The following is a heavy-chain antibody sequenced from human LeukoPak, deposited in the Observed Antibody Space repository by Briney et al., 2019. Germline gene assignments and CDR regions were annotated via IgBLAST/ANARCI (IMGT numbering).Heavy chain of an antibody. J-gene: IGHJ4*02. CDR2: ISDGGQST. D-gene: IGHD3-3*01. CDR3: AKGSADGRPYYFDY. V-gene: IGHV3-23*01. Sequence: GGSLRLSCAASRFTFSKYAMSWVRQAPGKGLEWVSAISDGGQSTYHADSVKGRFTISRGNSQNTLDLQMNSLRAEDTAVYYCAKGSADGRPYYFDYWGQGTLVTVSS. CDR1: RFTFSKYA.